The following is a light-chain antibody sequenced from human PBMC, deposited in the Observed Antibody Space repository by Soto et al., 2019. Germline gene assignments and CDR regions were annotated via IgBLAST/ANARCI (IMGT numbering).Light chain of an antibody. CDR1: QSIVTY. Sequence: DIQMTQSPSSLSASVGDRVTITCRASQSIVTYLNWYLQKTGKAPKLLIYAASNLQSGVPSRFSGSGSGTDFTLIISSLQPEDFATYFCQQRYSTPPWTFGQGTKGEIK. CDR3: QQRYSTPPWT. J-gene: IGKJ1*01. V-gene: IGKV1-39*01. CDR2: AAS.